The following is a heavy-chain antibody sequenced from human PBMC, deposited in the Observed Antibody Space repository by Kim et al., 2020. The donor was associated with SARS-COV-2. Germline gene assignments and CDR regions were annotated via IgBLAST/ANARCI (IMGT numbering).Heavy chain of an antibody. CDR3: ARVLGYSGYDLAYYYYGMDV. V-gene: IGHV3-21*01. Sequence: GGSLRLSCAASGFTFSSYSMNWVLQAPGKGLEWVSSISSSSSYIYYADSVKGRFTISRDNAKNSLYLQMNSLRAEDTAVYYCARVLGYSGYDLAYYYYGMDVWGQGTTVTVSS. CDR2: ISSSSSYI. CDR1: GFTFSSYS. D-gene: IGHD5-12*01. J-gene: IGHJ6*02.